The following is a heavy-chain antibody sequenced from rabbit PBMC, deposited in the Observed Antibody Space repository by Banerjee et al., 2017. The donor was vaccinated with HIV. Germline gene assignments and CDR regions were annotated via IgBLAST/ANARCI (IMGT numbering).Heavy chain of an antibody. CDR1: GFDFRRYY. D-gene: IGHD6-1*01. J-gene: IGHJ4*01. CDR3: AGGDGYAYGGYDL. V-gene: IGHV1S7*01. CDR2: ISVGEGNT. Sequence: QVKETGGGLVQPGGSLTLSCKASGFDFRRYYLSWVRQAPGKGLEWIGIISVGEGNTDYANWVNGRFTISSDNAQNTVDLQMSGLTAADTATYFCAGGDGYAYGGYDLWGPGTLVTVS.